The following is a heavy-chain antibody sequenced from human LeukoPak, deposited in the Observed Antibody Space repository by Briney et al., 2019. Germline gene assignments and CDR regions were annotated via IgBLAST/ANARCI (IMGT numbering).Heavy chain of an antibody. CDR3: AAMGSAYYGDFDY. V-gene: IGHV5-10-1*01. J-gene: IGHJ4*02. CDR1: GYIFTGYW. CDR2: INPSDSYA. D-gene: IGHD3-3*01. Sequence: GASLQISCQGSGYIFTGYWISWVRQLPGKGLEWMGKINPSDSYANFSPSFQGHVTISADKSINTAYLQWSSLKASDTAMYYCAAMGSAYYGDFDYWGQGTLVTVSS.